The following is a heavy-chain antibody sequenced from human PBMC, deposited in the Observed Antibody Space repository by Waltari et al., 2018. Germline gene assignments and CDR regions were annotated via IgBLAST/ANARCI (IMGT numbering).Heavy chain of an antibody. V-gene: IGHV3-7*01. CDR3: VRSIQAATSF. J-gene: IGHJ4*02. Sequence: EVQLVESGGGLVQPGGSLRLSCAATGFPSSAYWLNWVRQAPGKGLEWVATIKQDESEKYYVDSVKGRFTISRDNGKNSLFLQMDSLRAEDTAVYFCVRSIQAATSFWGQGTLVTVSS. D-gene: IGHD6-13*01. CDR1: GFPSSAYW. CDR2: IKQDESEK.